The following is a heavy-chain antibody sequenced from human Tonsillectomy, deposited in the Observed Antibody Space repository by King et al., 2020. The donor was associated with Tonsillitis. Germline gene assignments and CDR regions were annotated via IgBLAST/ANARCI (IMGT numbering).Heavy chain of an antibody. V-gene: IGHV4-34*01. CDR3: ARGKGYYDSSGYKL. Sequence: VQLQQWGAGLLKPSETLSLTCAVYGGSFSGYYWSWIRQPPGKGLEWIGEINHSGSTNYNPSLKSRATISVDTSKNQFSLKLSSVTAADTAVYYCARGKGYYDSSGYKLWGQGTLVTVSS. D-gene: IGHD3-22*01. CDR2: INHSGST. J-gene: IGHJ4*02. CDR1: GGSFSGYY.